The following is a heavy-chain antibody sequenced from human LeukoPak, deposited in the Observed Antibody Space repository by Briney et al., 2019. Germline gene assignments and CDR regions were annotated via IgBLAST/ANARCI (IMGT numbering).Heavy chain of an antibody. V-gene: IGHV1-8*01. Sequence: ASVKVSCKAFGYTFTSYDINWVRQATGQGLEWMGWMNPNSGNTGYAQKFQGRVTMTRNTSISTAYMELSSLRSEDTAVYYCARPLGYCSSTSCYNNWFDPWGQGTLVTVSS. CDR2: MNPNSGNT. J-gene: IGHJ5*02. CDR3: ARPLGYCSSTSCYNNWFDP. D-gene: IGHD2-2*02. CDR1: GYTFTSYD.